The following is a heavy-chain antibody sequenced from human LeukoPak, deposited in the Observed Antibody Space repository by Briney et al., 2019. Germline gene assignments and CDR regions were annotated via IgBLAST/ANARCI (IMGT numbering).Heavy chain of an antibody. CDR1: GFTFSSYA. V-gene: IGHV3-23*01. CDR2: ISGSGGST. D-gene: IGHD2-2*01. J-gene: IGHJ4*02. CDR3: AKAWDCSSTSCLRYFDY. Sequence: GGSLRLSCAASGFTFSSYAMSWVRQAPGKGLEWVSAISGSGGSTYYADSVKGRFTISRDNSKNTLYLQMNSLRAEDTAVYYCAKAWDCSSTSCLRYFDYWGQGALVTVSS.